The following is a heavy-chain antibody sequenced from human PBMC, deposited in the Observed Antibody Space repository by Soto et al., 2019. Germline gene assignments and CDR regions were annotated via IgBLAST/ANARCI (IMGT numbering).Heavy chain of an antibody. CDR3: ARDVGSSGSSRWFDT. Sequence: GSLRLSCVASGFTLSNYGMHWVRQAPGKGLEWIALIWYEGTTKYSTDSMKGRFSISRDQSKSTLYLQVNSLRAEDTATYYCARDVGSSGSSRWFDTWGQGTLVTVSS. CDR2: IWYEGTTK. D-gene: IGHD3-10*01. CDR1: GFTLSNYG. V-gene: IGHV3-33*01. J-gene: IGHJ5*02.